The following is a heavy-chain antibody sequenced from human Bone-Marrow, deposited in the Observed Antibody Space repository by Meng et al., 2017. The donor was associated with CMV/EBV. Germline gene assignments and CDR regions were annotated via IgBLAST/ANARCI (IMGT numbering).Heavy chain of an antibody. D-gene: IGHD2-2*01. J-gene: IGHJ6*02. CDR2: IIPIFGTA. CDR1: GGTFSSYA. CDR3: ARALVPWDPAAVVPAAIQWYYYGMDV. Sequence: SVKVSCKASGGTFSSYAISWVRQAPGQGLEWMGGIIPIFGTANYAQKFQGRVTITTDESTSTAYMELSSLRSEDTAVYYCARALVPWDPAAVVPAAIQWYYYGMDVWGQGTTVPVSS. V-gene: IGHV1-69*05.